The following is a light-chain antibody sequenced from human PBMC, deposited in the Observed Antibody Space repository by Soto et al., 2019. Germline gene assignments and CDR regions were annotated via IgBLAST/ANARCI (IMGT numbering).Light chain of an antibody. J-gene: IGLJ1*01. V-gene: IGLV2-14*01. CDR2: EVR. CDR3: TSYTSSSTYV. Sequence: QLVLTQPASVSGSPGQSITISCTGTSSDVGGYNYVSWYQQHPGKAPKLLIYEVRHRPSGISNRFSGSKSGNTASLTISGLQAEDEADFYCTSYTSSSTYVFGTGTKVTVL. CDR1: SSDVGGYNY.